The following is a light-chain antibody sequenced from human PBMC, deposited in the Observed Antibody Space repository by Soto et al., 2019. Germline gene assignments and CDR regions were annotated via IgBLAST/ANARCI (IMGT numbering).Light chain of an antibody. CDR3: QHYHNFPIT. CDR2: DAT. V-gene: IGKV1-33*01. J-gene: IGKJ5*01. CDR1: QDISRY. Sequence: DIQMTQSPSPLSASVGDRVSMTCQASQDISRYLNWYQQKPGKAPKLLIYDATNLEKGVPSRFSGSGSGTDFTFTISNLQPEDIATYFCQHYHNFPITFGQGTRLEIK.